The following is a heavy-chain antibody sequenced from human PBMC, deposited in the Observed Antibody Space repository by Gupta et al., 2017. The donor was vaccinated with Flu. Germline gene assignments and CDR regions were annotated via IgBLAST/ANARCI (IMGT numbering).Heavy chain of an antibody. CDR1: SFSSYE. CDR3: ASLWELTSSDF. V-gene: IGHV3-48*03. Sequence: SFSSYEMDWVRQAPGKGLEWVSYVSISDNTIYYADSVKGRFTISRDNTKNSVYLQMNSLRVEDTAVYYCASLWELTSSDFWGLGTLVTVSS. D-gene: IGHD1-26*01. CDR2: VSISDNTI. J-gene: IGHJ4*02.